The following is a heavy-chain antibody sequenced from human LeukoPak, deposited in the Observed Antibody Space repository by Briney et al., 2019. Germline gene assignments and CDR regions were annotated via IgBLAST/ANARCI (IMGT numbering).Heavy chain of an antibody. V-gene: IGHV4-30-4*02. CDR2: IYYSGST. J-gene: IGHJ4*02. D-gene: IGHD3-10*01. CDR3: AREAAYYNSGSRPIDS. CDR1: GGSISSGDYY. Sequence: SETLSLTCTVSGGSISSGDYYWSWIRQPPGKGLEWIGYIYYSGSTYYNPSLKSRVTISVDTSKNQFSLKLSSVTAADTAVYYCAREAAYYNSGSRPIDSWGQGTLVTVSS.